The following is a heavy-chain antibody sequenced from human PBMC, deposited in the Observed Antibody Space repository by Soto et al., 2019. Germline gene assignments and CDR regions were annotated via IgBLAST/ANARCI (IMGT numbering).Heavy chain of an antibody. CDR1: GYTFRNYG. CDR3: ARERQWESLPY. V-gene: IGHV1-18*01. CDR2: VSAYNRNT. J-gene: IGHJ4*02. D-gene: IGHD1-26*01. Sequence: QVQLVQSGAEVKKPGASVKVSCEAYGYTFRNYGITWVRQAPGQGLEWMGWVSAYNRNTNYAQKFQERVTMTTDTSTSTAYMELRSLGSDDTAINFCARERQWESLPYWGQGTLVTVSS.